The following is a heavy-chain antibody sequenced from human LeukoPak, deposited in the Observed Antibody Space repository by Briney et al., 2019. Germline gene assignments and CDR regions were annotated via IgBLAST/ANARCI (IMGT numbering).Heavy chain of an antibody. Sequence: PGGSLRLSCAASGFTFSSYAMSWVRQAPGKGLDWVSGISGSGGSTYYADSVKGRFTISRDNSKNTLYLQMNSLRAEDTAVYYCARVEASGYDYGAFDYWGQGTLVTVSS. CDR3: ARVEASGYDYGAFDY. CDR1: GFTFSSYA. D-gene: IGHD5-12*01. V-gene: IGHV3-23*01. J-gene: IGHJ4*02. CDR2: ISGSGGST.